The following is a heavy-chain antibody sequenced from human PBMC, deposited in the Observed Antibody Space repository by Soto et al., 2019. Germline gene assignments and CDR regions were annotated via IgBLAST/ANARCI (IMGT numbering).Heavy chain of an antibody. V-gene: IGHV3-74*01. CDR3: ASQPGYSSGWYTY. D-gene: IGHD6-19*01. CDR1: GFSFSTYW. J-gene: IGHJ4*02. CDR2: INSDGITT. Sequence: HPGGSLRLSCAASGFSFSTYWMHWVRRAPGKGLVWVSRINSDGITTNYADSVKGRFTISRDNAKNTLYLQMNSLSAEDTAVYYCASQPGYSSGWYTYWGRGTLVTVSS.